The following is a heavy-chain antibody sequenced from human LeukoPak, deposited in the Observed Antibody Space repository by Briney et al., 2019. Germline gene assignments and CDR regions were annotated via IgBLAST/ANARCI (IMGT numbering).Heavy chain of an antibody. CDR2: INTDGTTI. CDR1: GFTFNNYW. CDR3: ARGPPGYRVGDY. V-gene: IGHV3-74*01. Sequence: GGSLRLSCATSGFTFNNYWVHWVRQVQGKGLVRVSDINTDGTTIHYADSVRGRFTISRDNAKSTVFLQMNSLRVEDTAFYYCARGPPGYRVGDYWGPGTLVTVSS. D-gene: IGHD2-2*03. J-gene: IGHJ4*02.